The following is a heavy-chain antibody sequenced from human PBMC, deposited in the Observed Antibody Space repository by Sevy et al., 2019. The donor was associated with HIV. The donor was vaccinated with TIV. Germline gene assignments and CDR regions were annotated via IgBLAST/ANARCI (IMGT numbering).Heavy chain of an antibody. V-gene: IGHV3-7*01. Sequence: GGSLRLSCAASGFTFSSYWMSWVRQAPGKGLEWVANIKQDGSEKYYLDSVKGRFTISRDNAKNSLYLQMNSLRAEDTAVYYCARDQLPAARYYYYGMDVWGQGTTVTVSS. CDR3: ARDQLPAARYYYYGMDV. D-gene: IGHD2-15*01. CDR2: IKQDGSEK. J-gene: IGHJ6*02. CDR1: GFTFSSYW.